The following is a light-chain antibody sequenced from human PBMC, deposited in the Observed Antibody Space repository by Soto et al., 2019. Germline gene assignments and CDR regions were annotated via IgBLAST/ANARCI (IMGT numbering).Light chain of an antibody. V-gene: IGKV3-15*01. CDR2: GAS. CDR1: QSVSSN. CDR3: QQYNNGPLYT. Sequence: EIVMTQSPATLSVSPGERATLSCRASQSVSSNLAWYQQKPGQAPRLLIYGASTRATGIPARFSGSGSGTELTLTIRSLQSEDFAVYYCQQYNNGPLYTFGQGTKLEIK. J-gene: IGKJ2*01.